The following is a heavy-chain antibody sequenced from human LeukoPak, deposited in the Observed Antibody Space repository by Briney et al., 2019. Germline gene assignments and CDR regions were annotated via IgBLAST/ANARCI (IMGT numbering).Heavy chain of an antibody. CDR3: ARASSWFHYFDY. J-gene: IGHJ4*02. Sequence: GGSLRLSCAASGFTFSTYEINWVRQAPGKGLEWISYISSSANTIYYADSVKGRFTISRDNAKHSLYLQMNSLRAEDTAVYYCARASSWFHYFDYWGQGTLVTVSS. CDR2: ISSSANTI. CDR1: GFTFSTYE. V-gene: IGHV3-48*03. D-gene: IGHD6-13*01.